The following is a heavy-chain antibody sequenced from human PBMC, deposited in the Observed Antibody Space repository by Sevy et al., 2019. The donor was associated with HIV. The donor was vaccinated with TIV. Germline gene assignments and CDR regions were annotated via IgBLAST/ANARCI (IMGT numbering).Heavy chain of an antibody. CDR1: GFTFSSYE. Sequence: GGSLRLSCVASGFTFSSYEMNCVRQAPGKGLEWVSYISNSGTSMYYSNSVKGRFTISRDNARNSLYLQMNSLRAEDTAVYYCARDLPPSATTVAHFDCWGQGTLVTVSS. J-gene: IGHJ4*02. CDR2: ISNSGTSM. CDR3: ARDLPPSATTVAHFDC. D-gene: IGHD4-17*01. V-gene: IGHV3-48*03.